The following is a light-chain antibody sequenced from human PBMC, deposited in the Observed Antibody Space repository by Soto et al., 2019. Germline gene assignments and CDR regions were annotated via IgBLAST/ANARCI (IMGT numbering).Light chain of an antibody. V-gene: IGLV3-1*01. CDR1: KLGDKY. CDR3: QAWDSGTSVV. J-gene: IGLJ2*01. Sequence: SYELTQPPSLSVSPGQTASITCSGDKLGDKYACWYQQRPGQSPVLVIYEDNKRPSGIPERFSGSKSGNTATLTISGTQTMDEADYYCQAWDSGTSVVFGGGTQLTVL. CDR2: EDN.